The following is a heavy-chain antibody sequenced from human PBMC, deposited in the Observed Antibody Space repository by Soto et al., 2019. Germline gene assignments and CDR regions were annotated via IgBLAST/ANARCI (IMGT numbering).Heavy chain of an antibody. D-gene: IGHD2-15*01. J-gene: IGHJ5*02. CDR1: GDSVSSNTVA. CDR2: TYYRSKWYD. Sequence: PSQTLSLTCAISGDSVSSNTVAWNWIRQSPSRGLEWLGRTYYRSKWYDDYAESVKSRITINPDTSKNQFSLHLNSVTLEDTAVYYCARLDIVVVVAATRGNWFDPWGQGTLVTVSS. CDR3: ARLDIVVVVAATRGNWFDP. V-gene: IGHV6-1*01.